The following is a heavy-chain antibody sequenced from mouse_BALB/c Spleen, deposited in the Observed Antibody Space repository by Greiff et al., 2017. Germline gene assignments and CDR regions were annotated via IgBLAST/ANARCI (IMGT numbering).Heavy chain of an antibody. CDR2: INPGSGGT. D-gene: IGHD1-1*01. CDR1: GYAFTNYL. CDR3: AIYYYGSSDY. Sequence: QVQLKQSGAELVRPGTSVKVSCKASGYAFTNYLIEWVKQRPGQGLEWIGVINPGSGGTNYNEKFKGKATLTADKSSSTAYMQLSSLTSDDSAVYFCAIYYYGSSDYWGQGTTLTVSS. J-gene: IGHJ2*01. V-gene: IGHV1-54*01.